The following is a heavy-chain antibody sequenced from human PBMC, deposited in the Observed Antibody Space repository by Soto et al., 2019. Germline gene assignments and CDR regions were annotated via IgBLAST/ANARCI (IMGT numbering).Heavy chain of an antibody. D-gene: IGHD6-19*01. CDR1: GYTFTSCG. J-gene: IGHJ4*01. V-gene: IGHV1-3*01. CDR3: ARDLGGWPDY. CDR2: INAGNGNT. Sequence: ASVKVSCKASGYTFTSCGISWVRQAPGQRLEWMGWINAGNGNTKYSQKFQDRVTITRDTSASTAYMELSSLRSEDTAVYYCARDLGGWPDYWGRGTLVTVSS.